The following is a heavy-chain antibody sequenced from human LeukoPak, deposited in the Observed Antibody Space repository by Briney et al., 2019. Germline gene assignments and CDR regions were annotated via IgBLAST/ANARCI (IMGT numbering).Heavy chain of an antibody. CDR2: IYTSGST. CDR1: GGSISSYY. D-gene: IGHD3-10*01. V-gene: IGHV4-4*07. Sequence: PSETLSLTCTVSGGSISSYYWSWIRQPAGKGLELIGRIYTSGSTNYNPSLKSRVTMSVDTSKNQFSLKLSSVTAADTAVYYCARDAAGRYYYYYYMDVWGKGTTVTVS. CDR3: ARDAAGRYYYYYYMDV. J-gene: IGHJ6*03.